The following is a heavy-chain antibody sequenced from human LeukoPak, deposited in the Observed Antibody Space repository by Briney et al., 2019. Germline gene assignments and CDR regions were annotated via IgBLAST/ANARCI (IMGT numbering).Heavy chain of an antibody. Sequence: PGGSLRLSCAASGFPFSTYAMSWVRQAPGKGLEWVSSIRGSDGSTYYADSVKGRLAISRDNSKNMLYLQMNSLRAEDTAVYYCAKDVYGDYGGLDYWGQGTLVTVSS. J-gene: IGHJ4*02. CDR3: AKDVYGDYGGLDY. CDR1: GFPFSTYA. CDR2: IRGSDGST. D-gene: IGHD4-17*01. V-gene: IGHV3-23*01.